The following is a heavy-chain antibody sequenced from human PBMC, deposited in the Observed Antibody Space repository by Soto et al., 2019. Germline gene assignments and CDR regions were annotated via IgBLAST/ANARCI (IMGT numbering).Heavy chain of an antibody. Sequence: PSETLSLTCAVYGGSFSCYYWSWIRQPPGKGLEWIGEINHSGSTNYNPSLKSRVTISVDTSKNQFSLKLSSVTAADTAVYYCARDATVVAATPKHWFDPWGQGTLVTVS. D-gene: IGHD2-15*01. CDR2: INHSGST. J-gene: IGHJ5*02. CDR3: ARDATVVAATPKHWFDP. V-gene: IGHV4-34*01. CDR1: GGSFSCYY.